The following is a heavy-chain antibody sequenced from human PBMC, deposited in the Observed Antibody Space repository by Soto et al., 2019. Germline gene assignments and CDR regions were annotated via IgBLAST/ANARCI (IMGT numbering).Heavy chain of an antibody. CDR2: INHSGGT. CDR1: GGSFSGYY. Sequence: QVQLQQWGAGLLKPSETLSLTCAVYGGSFSGYYWSWIRQPPLKGLEWIGEINHSGGTNYNPSLKSRVTISVDTSKSQFSLKLSSVTAADTAVFYCARLRCEQPWFFDNWGQGTLVTVSS. J-gene: IGHJ4*02. D-gene: IGHD3-22*01. V-gene: IGHV4-34*02. CDR3: ARLRCEQPWFFDN.